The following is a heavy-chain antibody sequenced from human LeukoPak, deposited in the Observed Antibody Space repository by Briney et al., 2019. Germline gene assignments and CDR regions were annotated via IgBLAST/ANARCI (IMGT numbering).Heavy chain of an antibody. Sequence: ASVKVSCKASGYTVTGYYMHWVRQAPGQGLEWMGRINPNSGGTNYAQKFQGRVTMTRDTSISTAYMELSRLRSDDTAVYYCARDRRWGSSGWYYFDYWGQGTLVTVSS. J-gene: IGHJ4*02. D-gene: IGHD6-19*01. CDR3: ARDRRWGSSGWYYFDY. CDR1: GYTVTGYY. CDR2: INPNSGGT. V-gene: IGHV1-2*06.